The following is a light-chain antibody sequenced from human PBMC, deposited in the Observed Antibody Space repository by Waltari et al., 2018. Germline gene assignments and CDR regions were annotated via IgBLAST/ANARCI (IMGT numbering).Light chain of an antibody. J-gene: IGKJ4*01. CDR3: QQYYSTPLT. Sequence: DFVMTQSPDSLAVSLGERATINRKSSQSVLYSSNNKNYLAWYQQKPGQPPKLLIPWASTRESGVPDRFSGSGSGTDFTLTISSLQAEDVAVYYCQQYYSTPLTFGGGTKVEIK. V-gene: IGKV4-1*01. CDR1: QSVLYSSNNKNY. CDR2: WAS.